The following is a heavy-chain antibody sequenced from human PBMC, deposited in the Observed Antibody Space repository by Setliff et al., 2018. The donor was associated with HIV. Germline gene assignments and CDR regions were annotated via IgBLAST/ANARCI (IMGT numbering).Heavy chain of an antibody. D-gene: IGHD3-22*01. CDR2: IYYSGST. J-gene: IGHJ4*01. CDR1: GGSISSSGYY. CDR3: ARLPSGYHYDSSDYYGYFFDY. V-gene: IGHV4-39*07. Sequence: SETLSLTCTVSGGSISSSGYYWGWIRQPPGKGLEWIGSIYYSGSTYYNPSLASRITISIDTSKNEFSLKMTSVTAADTAVYYCARLPSGYHYDSSDYYGYFFDYWGQGTMVTVS.